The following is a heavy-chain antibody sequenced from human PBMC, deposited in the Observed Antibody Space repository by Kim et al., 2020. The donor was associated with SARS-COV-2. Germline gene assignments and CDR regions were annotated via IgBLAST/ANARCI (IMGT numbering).Heavy chain of an antibody. CDR2: ISGSGGST. J-gene: IGHJ6*02. V-gene: IGHV3-23*01. CDR1: GFTFSSYA. D-gene: IGHD4-17*01. Sequence: GGSLRLSCAASGFTFSSYAMSWVRQAPGKGLEWVSAISGSGGSTYYADSVKGRFTISRDNSKNTLYLQMNSLRAEDTAVYYCAKEDNDYGDYYYYYGMDVWGQGTTVTVSS. CDR3: AKEDNDYGDYYYYYGMDV.